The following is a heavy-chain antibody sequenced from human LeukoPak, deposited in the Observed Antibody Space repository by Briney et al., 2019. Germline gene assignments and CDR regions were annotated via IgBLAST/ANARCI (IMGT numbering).Heavy chain of an antibody. Sequence: ASVKVSCKASGGTFSSYAISWVRQAPGQGLEWMGGIIPIFGTANYAQKFQGRVTITADESTSTAYMELSSLRSEDTAVYYCARVASSSWHSDAFDIWGQGTMVTVSS. CDR1: GGTFSSYA. CDR2: IIPIFGTA. V-gene: IGHV1-69*13. J-gene: IGHJ3*02. CDR3: ARVASSSWHSDAFDI. D-gene: IGHD6-13*01.